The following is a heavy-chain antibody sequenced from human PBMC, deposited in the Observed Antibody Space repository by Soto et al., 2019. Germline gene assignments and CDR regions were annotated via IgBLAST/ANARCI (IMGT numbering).Heavy chain of an antibody. D-gene: IGHD4-17*01. J-gene: IGHJ1*01. CDR2: GYYSGST. Sequence: PSETLSLTCTVSGGSMSNCYWSWSRQPPGTGLEWIGCGYYSGSTNYNPSLKSRVTISVDTSKNQFSLKLISVTAADTAVYYCTREQTSTVVNQWGQGTLVTVSS. V-gene: IGHV4-59*01. CDR3: TREQTSTVVNQ. CDR1: GGSMSNCY.